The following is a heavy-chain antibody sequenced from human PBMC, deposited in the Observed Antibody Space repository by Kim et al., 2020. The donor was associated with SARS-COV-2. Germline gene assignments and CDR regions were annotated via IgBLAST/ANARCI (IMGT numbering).Heavy chain of an antibody. CDR3: ARAHYYSSGRSFNVGDY. CDR1: GGSIYSGGYY. CDR2: IYFSGST. V-gene: IGHV4-31*03. J-gene: IGHJ4*01. Sequence: SETLSLTCTVSGGSIYSGGYYWSWIRHPGKGLEWIGNIYFSGSTYYSPSLKSRVTISIDTSKNQFSLKLSSVTAADTAVYYCARAHYYSSGRSFNVGDY. D-gene: IGHD3-10*01.